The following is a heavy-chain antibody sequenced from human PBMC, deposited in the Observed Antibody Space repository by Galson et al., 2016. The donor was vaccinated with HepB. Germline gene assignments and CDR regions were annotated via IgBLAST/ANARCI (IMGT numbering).Heavy chain of an antibody. V-gene: IGHV4-31*03. CDR1: GGSISSGGYY. J-gene: IGHJ4*02. Sequence: TLSLTCTVSGGSISSGGYYWSWIRQHPGKGLEWIGYIHYSGSTSYNPSLESRVSISVDTSKNQFSLKLRSVTAAETAVYYWTRVKNERGYSYGHFDYGGQGALVTVSS. CDR2: IHYSGST. CDR3: TRVKNERGYSYGHFDY. D-gene: IGHD5-18*01.